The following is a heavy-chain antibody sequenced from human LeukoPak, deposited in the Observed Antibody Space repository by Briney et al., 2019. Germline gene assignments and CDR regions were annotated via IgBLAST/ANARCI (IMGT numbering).Heavy chain of an antibody. V-gene: IGHV4-61*03. Sequence: SETLSLTCAVSGGSISSGSYFWGWTRQPPGTTLEWIGYIYYSGNTNYNPSLKSRVTISIDSSKNHFSLKVYSVTAADTAVYYCARSSTGTLFDYWGQGTLVTVSS. CDR1: GGSISSGSYF. CDR2: IYYSGNT. J-gene: IGHJ4*02. D-gene: IGHD4-17*01. CDR3: ARSSTGTLFDY.